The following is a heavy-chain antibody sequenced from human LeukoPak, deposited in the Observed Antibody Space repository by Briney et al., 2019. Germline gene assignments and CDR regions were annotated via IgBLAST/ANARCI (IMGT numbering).Heavy chain of an antibody. CDR3: TKEPIPVAGGYYFDY. D-gene: IGHD6-19*01. CDR2: ISYAGSTE. Sequence: GGSLRLSCAASGFTFSSYGLHWVRQAPGKGLEWVAVISYAGSTEYYADSVKGRFTISRDNSKNTLYLQINSLRAEDTAVYYCTKEPIPVAGGYYFDYWGQGTLVTVSS. V-gene: IGHV3-30*18. CDR1: GFTFSSYG. J-gene: IGHJ4*02.